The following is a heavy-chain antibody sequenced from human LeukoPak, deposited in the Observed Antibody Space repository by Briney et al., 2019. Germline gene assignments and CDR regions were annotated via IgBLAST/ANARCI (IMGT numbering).Heavy chain of an antibody. CDR2: LSSSSSVI. CDR3: AKDVQMTSNAYYNYFDY. V-gene: IGHV3-48*04. D-gene: IGHD3-22*01. CDR1: GFTFSTYA. J-gene: IGHJ4*02. Sequence: GGSLRLSCAASGFTFSTYAMDWVRQAPGKGLEWVSYLSSSSSVIYHADSVKGRFTISRDNAKNSLYLQMNSLRPEDTAFYYCAKDVQMTSNAYYNYFDYWGQGTLVTVSS.